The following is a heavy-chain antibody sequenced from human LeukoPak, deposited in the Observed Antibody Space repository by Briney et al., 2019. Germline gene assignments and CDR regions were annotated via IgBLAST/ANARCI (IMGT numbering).Heavy chain of an antibody. D-gene: IGHD2-2*01. CDR1: GFTFSSYA. V-gene: IGHV3-23*01. J-gene: IGHJ4*02. CDR3: AKGLGYCSSTSCSFYFDY. CDR2: ISGSGGST. Sequence: GGSLRLSCAASGFTFSSYAMSWVRQAPGKGLEWVSAISGSGGSTYYADSVKGRFTTSRDNSKNTLYLQMNSLRAEDTAVYYCAKGLGYCSSTSCSFYFDYWGQGTLVTVSS.